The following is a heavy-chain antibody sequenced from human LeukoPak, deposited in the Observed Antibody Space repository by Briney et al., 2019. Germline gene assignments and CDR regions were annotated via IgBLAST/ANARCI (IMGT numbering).Heavy chain of an antibody. CDR2: ISAYNGNT. CDR1: GYTFTSYG. CDR3: ARGGYYDSSGCYAPEVY. D-gene: IGHD3-22*01. V-gene: IGHV1-18*01. Sequence: ASVKVSCKASGYTFTSYGISWVRQAPGQGLEWMGWISAYNGNTNYAQKLQGRVTMTTDTSTSTAYMELRSLRSDDTAVYYCARGGYYDSSGCYAPEVYWGQGTLVTVSS. J-gene: IGHJ4*02.